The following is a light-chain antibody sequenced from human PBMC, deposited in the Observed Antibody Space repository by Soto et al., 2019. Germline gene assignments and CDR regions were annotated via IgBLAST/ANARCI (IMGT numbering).Light chain of an antibody. CDR2: ANA. CDR3: QSYDISLHVV. J-gene: IGLJ2*01. CDR1: NSNIGADYD. Sequence: QSVLTQPPSVSGAPGQRVTISCTGSNSNIGADYDVLWYQHLPGAAPKLLIYANANRPSGVPDRFAASKSGTSASLAITGLQAEDEADYYCQSYDISLHVVFGGGTKLTVL. V-gene: IGLV1-40*01.